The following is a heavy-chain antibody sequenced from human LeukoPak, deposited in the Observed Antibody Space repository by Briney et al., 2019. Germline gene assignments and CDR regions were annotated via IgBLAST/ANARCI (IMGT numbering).Heavy chain of an antibody. CDR2: ISYDGSNK. D-gene: IGHD3-9*01. Sequence: GRSLRLSCAASGFTFSSYGMHWVRQAPGKGLEWVAVISYDGSNKYYADSAKGRFTISRDNSKNTLYLQMNSLRAEDTAVYYCAKDPASYDILTGYMLYWGQGTLVTVSS. CDR3: AKDPASYDILTGYMLY. V-gene: IGHV3-30*18. CDR1: GFTFSSYG. J-gene: IGHJ4*02.